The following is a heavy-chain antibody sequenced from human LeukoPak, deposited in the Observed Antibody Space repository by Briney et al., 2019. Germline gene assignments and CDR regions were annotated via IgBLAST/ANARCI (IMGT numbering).Heavy chain of an antibody. V-gene: IGHV3-23*01. CDR1: GFTFGNYA. Sequence: GGSLRLSCAASGFTFGNYAMRWVRQAPGKGLEWVSVISGSGGSTNYADSVEGRFTISRDNSKNTLYLQMNSLRAEDTAVYYCAKDGLCSSTTCYVDYWGQGTLVTVSS. CDR3: AKDGLCSSTTCYVDY. D-gene: IGHD2-2*01. J-gene: IGHJ4*02. CDR2: ISGSGGST.